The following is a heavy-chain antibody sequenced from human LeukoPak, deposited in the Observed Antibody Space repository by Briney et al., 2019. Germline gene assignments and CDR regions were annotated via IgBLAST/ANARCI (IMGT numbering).Heavy chain of an antibody. CDR1: GGSISSSSYY. CDR3: ARERYYYGSGSNPRAFDY. J-gene: IGHJ4*02. CDR2: IYYSGST. Sequence: PSETLSLTCTVSGGSISSSSYYWGWIRQPPGKGLEWIGSIYYSGSTYYNPSLKSRVTISVDTSKNQFSLKLSSVTAADTAVYYCARERYYYGSGSNPRAFDYWGQGTLVTVSS. D-gene: IGHD3-10*01. V-gene: IGHV4-39*07.